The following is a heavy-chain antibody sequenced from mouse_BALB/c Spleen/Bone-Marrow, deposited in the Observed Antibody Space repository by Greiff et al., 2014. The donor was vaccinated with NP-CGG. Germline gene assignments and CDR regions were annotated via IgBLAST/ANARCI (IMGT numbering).Heavy chain of an antibody. D-gene: IGHD2-14*01. CDR2: FDPYNGDT. V-gene: IGHV1S135*01. J-gene: IGHJ2*01. Sequence: EVQLVESGPELVKPGTSVKVSCKASGYEFNGTNIYWVKQSHGKSLEWIGYFDPYNGDTDYNQKFKGKATLTADKSSTTAYMHRNSLTSDDSAVYYCARSGYGDYWGQGTTLTVSS. CDR3: ARSGYGDY. CDR1: GYEFNGTN.